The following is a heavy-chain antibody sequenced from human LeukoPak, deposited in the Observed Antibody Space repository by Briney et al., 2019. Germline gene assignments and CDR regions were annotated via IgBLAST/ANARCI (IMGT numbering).Heavy chain of an antibody. V-gene: IGHV1-18*01. D-gene: IGHD3-10*01. J-gene: IGHJ4*02. CDR2: ISAYNGNT. CDR3: ARVGYYYGSGSYEY. Sequence: SXGISWVRQAPGQGLEWMGWISAYNGNTNYAQKLQGRVTMTTDTSTSTAYMELRSLRSDDTAVYYCARVGYYYGSGSYEYWGQGTLVTVSS. CDR1: SXG.